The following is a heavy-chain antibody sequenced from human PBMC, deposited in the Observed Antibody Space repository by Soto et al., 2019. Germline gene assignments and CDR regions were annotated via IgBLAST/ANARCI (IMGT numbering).Heavy chain of an antibody. V-gene: IGHV3-30*18. CDR2: ISYDGSNK. J-gene: IGHJ4*02. Sequence: QVQLVESGGGVVQPGRSLRLSCAASGFTFSSYGMHWVRQAPGKGLEWVAVISYDGSNKYYADSVKGRFTISRDNSKNXPYLQMNSLRAEDTAVYYCAKASIVVVTAIPSELDYWGQGTLVTVSS. CDR1: GFTFSSYG. D-gene: IGHD2-21*02. CDR3: AKASIVVVTAIPSELDY.